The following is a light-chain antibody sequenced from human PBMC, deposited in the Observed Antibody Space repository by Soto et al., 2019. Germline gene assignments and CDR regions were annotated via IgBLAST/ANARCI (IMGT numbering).Light chain of an antibody. J-gene: IGKJ5*01. V-gene: IGKV1-5*01. CDR3: QQLNSYPLT. CDR1: QNIGLS. Sequence: IQMTPSPSTLSASVGYRVTLTCLASQNIGLSLAWFQQKPGKAPKLLIYGASSLESGVPSRFSGRGSGTEFTLTISSLQPDDFATYYCQQLNSYPLTCGQGTRLEIK. CDR2: GAS.